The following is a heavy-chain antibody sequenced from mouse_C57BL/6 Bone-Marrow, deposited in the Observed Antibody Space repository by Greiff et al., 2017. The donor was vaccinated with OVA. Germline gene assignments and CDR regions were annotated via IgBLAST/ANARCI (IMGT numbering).Heavy chain of an antibody. D-gene: IGHD2-1*01. CDR1: GFTFSDYY. CDR2: ISNGGGST. V-gene: IGHV5-12*01. Sequence: EVNVVESGGGLVQPGGSLKLSCAASGFTFSDYYMYWVRQTPEKRLEWVAYISNGGGSTYYPDTVKGRFTISRDNAKNTLYLQMSRLKSEDTAMYYCARHGYYGNYSAWFAYWGQGTLVTVSA. J-gene: IGHJ3*01. CDR3: ARHGYYGNYSAWFAY.